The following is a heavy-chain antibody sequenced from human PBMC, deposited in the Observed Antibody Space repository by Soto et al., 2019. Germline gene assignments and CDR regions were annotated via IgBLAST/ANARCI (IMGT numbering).Heavy chain of an antibody. J-gene: IGHJ4*02. Sequence: EVQLLESGGGLVQPGGSLRLSCAASGFTFSSYAMSWVRQAPGKGLEWVSAISGSGGSTYYADSAKGRFTISRDNSKKTLYLQMNSLRADDTAVYYCAKDHKQWLAPSRGDYWGQRTLVTVST. CDR2: ISGSGGST. V-gene: IGHV3-23*01. D-gene: IGHD6-19*01. CDR3: AKDHKQWLAPSRGDY. CDR1: GFTFSSYA.